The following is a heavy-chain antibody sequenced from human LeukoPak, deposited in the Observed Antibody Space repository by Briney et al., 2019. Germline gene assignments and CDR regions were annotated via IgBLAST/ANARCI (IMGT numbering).Heavy chain of an antibody. CDR2: IAFDGSNA. Sequence: GGTLRLSCAASGFTFSSYAMHWVRQAPGKGQEWVAAIAFDGSNALYADSVKGRFTISRDISKSTLYLEMNSLKAEDSAIYYCSRGRYGDYSRSGYYYGMDVWGQGTTVTVSS. CDR1: GFTFSSYA. V-gene: IGHV3-30-3*01. D-gene: IGHD4-17*01. CDR3: SRGRYGDYSRSGYYYGMDV. J-gene: IGHJ6*02.